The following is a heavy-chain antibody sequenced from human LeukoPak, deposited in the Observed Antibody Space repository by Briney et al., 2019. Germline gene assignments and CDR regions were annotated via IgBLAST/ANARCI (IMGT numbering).Heavy chain of an antibody. CDR2: IYYNGRT. CDR3: ARWYCSGGTCYYLDY. CDR1: GGSISGYY. V-gene: IGHV4-59*01. J-gene: IGHJ4*02. D-gene: IGHD2-15*01. Sequence: NPSETLSLTCAVSGGSISGYYWSWIRQSPGRGLEYIGHIYYNGRTDYNPSLKSRVTISVDTSRNQFSLRLNSVTAADTAVYLCARWYCSGGTCYYLDYWGQGTLVTVSS.